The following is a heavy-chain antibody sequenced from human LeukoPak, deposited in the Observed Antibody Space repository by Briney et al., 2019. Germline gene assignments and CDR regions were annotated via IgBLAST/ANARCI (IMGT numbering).Heavy chain of an antibody. CDR2: IYYSGST. CDR1: GGSISSYY. CDR3: ARDTQRYLHY. V-gene: IGHV4-59*08. J-gene: IGHJ4*02. Sequence: SETLSLTCTVSGGSISSYYWSWIRQPPGKGLEWVGYIYYSGSTNYNPSLKSRVTISVDTSKNQFSLKLSSVTAADTAVYYCARDTQRYLHYWGRGTLVSVPS.